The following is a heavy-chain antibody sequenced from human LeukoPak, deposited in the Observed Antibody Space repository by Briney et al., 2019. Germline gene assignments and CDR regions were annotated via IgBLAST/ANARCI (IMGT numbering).Heavy chain of an antibody. CDR1: GFTFSSYG. V-gene: IGHV3-33*01. CDR3: ARGGVGSFDI. D-gene: IGHD2-8*01. J-gene: IGHJ3*02. Sequence: PLGGSLRLSCAASGFTFSSYGMHWVRQAPGKGLEWVAVIWYDGSNKYYADSVKGRFSISRDNAKNTVSLQMNSLRAEDTAIYYCARGGVGSFDIWGQGTVVTVSS. CDR2: IWYDGSNK.